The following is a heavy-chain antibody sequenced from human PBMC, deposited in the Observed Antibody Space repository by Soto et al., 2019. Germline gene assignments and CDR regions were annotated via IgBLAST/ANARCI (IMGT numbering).Heavy chain of an antibody. V-gene: IGHV3-23*01. CDR2: ISGSGGST. CDR3: AKVTDYDSSGYFSLGAFDI. CDR1: GFTFSSYA. J-gene: IGHJ3*02. D-gene: IGHD3-22*01. Sequence: GGSLRLSCAASGFTFSSYAMSWVRQAPGKGLEWVSAISGSGGSTYYADSVKGRFTISRDNSKNTLYLQMNSLRAEDTAVYYCAKVTDYDSSGYFSLGAFDIWGQGTMVTVSS.